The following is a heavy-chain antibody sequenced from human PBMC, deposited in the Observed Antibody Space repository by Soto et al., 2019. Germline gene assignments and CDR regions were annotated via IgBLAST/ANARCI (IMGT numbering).Heavy chain of an antibody. CDR1: GFTFSSYT. CDR2: ISGSGGDT. D-gene: IGHD3-3*01. V-gene: IGHV3-23*01. CDR3: ASAYYDFWSALGVDV. Sequence: PGGSLRLSCAASGFTFSSYTINWVRQAPGKGLEWVSGISGSGGDTYYADFVKGRFTISRDNSKDTLYLQMSSLRAEDTAVYYCASAYYDFWSALGVDVWGKGTTVTVSS. J-gene: IGHJ6*04.